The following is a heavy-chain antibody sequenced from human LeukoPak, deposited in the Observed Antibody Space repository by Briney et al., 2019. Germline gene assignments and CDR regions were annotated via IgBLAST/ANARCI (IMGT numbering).Heavy chain of an antibody. CDR1: GFTFSGSA. V-gene: IGHV3-23*01. J-gene: IGHJ4*02. CDR2: ISGRGDNT. Sequence: PGGSLRLSCVASGFTFSGSAMSWVRQAPGKGLEWVSGISGRGDNTYYADSVKGRFTISRDNSKNTLRLQMNSLRADDTAVYYCAKRVRTNSGLFHCWGQGTLASVSS. CDR3: AKRVRTNSGLFHC. D-gene: IGHD7-27*01.